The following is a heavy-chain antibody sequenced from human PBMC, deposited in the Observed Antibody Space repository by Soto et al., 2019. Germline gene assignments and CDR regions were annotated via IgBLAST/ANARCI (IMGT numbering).Heavy chain of an antibody. D-gene: IGHD3-9*01. CDR1: GFSLSTSGVG. V-gene: IGHV2-5*02. CDR3: AHSNYDILTGYYSTSYYYYYMDV. Sequence: SGPTLVNPTQTLTLTCTFSGFSLSTSGVGVGWIRQPPGKALEWLALIYWDDDKRYSPSLKSRLTITKDTSENQVVLTMTNMDPVDTATYYCAHSNYDILTGYYSTSYYYYYMDVWGEGTTVTVSS. J-gene: IGHJ6*03. CDR2: IYWDDDK.